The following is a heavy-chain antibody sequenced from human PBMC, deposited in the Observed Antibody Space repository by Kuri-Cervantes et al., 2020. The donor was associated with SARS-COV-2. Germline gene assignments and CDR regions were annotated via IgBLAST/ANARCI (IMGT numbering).Heavy chain of an antibody. V-gene: IGHV4-39*01. D-gene: IGHD1-26*01. CDR1: GGSISSSSYY. CDR2: IYYSGST. CDR3: ARHEWEPYYFDY. J-gene: IGHJ4*02. Sequence: GSLRLSSTVSGGSISSSSYYWGWIRQPPGTGLEWIGSIYYSGSTYYNPSLKSRVTISVDTSKNQFSLKLSSVTAADTAVYYCARHEWEPYYFDYWGQGTLVTVSS.